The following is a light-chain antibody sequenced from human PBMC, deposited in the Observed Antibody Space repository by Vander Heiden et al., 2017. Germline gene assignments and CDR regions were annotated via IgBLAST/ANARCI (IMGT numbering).Light chain of an antibody. J-gene: IGKJ2*01. CDR1: QSISRW. Sequence: DLPMTQSPSTLSVSVGDRVTITCRASQSISRWLAWYQQKPGKAPKRLIYDVSSLGSGVPSRFSGSGAGTEFTLTISSLQPDDVASYYCQQYNSYSGYTFGQGTKLEIK. CDR2: DVS. V-gene: IGKV1-5*01. CDR3: QQYNSYSGYT.